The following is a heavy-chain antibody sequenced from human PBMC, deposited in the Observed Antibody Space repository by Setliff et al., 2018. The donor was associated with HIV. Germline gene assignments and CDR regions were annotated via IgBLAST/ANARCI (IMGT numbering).Heavy chain of an antibody. V-gene: IGHV4-34*01. CDR1: GGSFSNYY. J-gene: IGHJ5*02. CDR3: ARRKAGWGELFGNWFDP. CDR2: VTDDGSA. Sequence: PSETLSLTCAVYGGSFSNYYWSWIRQSPGKGLEWIGEVTDDGSANYNPSLKSRVTISLATSKNQFSLKLSSVTAADTAVYYCARRKAGWGELFGNWFDPWGQGTLVTVSS. D-gene: IGHD3-10*01.